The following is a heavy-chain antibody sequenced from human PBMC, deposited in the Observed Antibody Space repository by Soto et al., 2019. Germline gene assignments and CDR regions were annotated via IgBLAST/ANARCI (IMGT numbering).Heavy chain of an antibody. CDR2: IYSGGST. Sequence: GGSLRLSCAASGFTVSSNYMSWVRQAPGKGLEWVSVIYSGGSTYYADSVKGRFTISRDNSKNTLYLQMNSLRAEDTAVYYCARELLRKDIVATIHYFDYWGQGTLVTVSS. J-gene: IGHJ4*02. D-gene: IGHD5-12*01. CDR3: ARELLRKDIVATIHYFDY. CDR1: GFTVSSNY. V-gene: IGHV3-66*01.